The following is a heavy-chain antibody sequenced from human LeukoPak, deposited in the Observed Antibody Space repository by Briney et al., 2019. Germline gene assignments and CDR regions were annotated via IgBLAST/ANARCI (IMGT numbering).Heavy chain of an antibody. D-gene: IGHD2-21*02. J-gene: IGHJ4*02. CDR1: GGSISTSYYY. Sequence: PSETLSLTCTVSGGSISTSYYYWGWVRQPPGKGLEWIGNIHNSESTYYNPSLKSRVTISVDTSKNQFSLKLSSVTAADTAVYYCARASWVVTAKIDYWGQGTLVTVSS. V-gene: IGHV4-39*01. CDR2: IHNSEST. CDR3: ARASWVVTAKIDY.